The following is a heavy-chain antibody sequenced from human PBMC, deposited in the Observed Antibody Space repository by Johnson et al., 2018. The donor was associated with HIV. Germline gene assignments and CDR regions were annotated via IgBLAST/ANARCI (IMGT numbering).Heavy chain of an antibody. CDR3: ARGPGGGEDALDI. CDR2: ISSDGSNP. CDR1: GFTFSSYA. V-gene: IGHV3-30*14. Sequence: QVQLVESGGGVVQPGRSLRLSCAASGFTFSSYAMNWVRQAPGKWLEWVAVISSDGSNPSYTDSVTGRFTISRDNSKKTLYLQMNNLRVEDTAGYYCARGPGGGEDALDIWGQGTMVTVSS. J-gene: IGHJ3*02. D-gene: IGHD3-16*01.